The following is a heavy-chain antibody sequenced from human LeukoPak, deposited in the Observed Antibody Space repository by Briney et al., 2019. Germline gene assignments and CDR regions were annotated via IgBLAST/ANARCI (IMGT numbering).Heavy chain of an antibody. Sequence: GGSLTLSCPASGFTVSSNYMSWVRQAPGNGMEWVSVIYSGGSTYNTDSVKGRFTISRDNSRNTLYLQMNSLRAEDTAVYYCAIMRVVYDSTDYYIGGFDPWGQGTLVTVSS. CDR3: AIMRVVYDSTDYYIGGFDP. V-gene: IGHV3-53*01. CDR1: GFTVSSNY. D-gene: IGHD3-22*01. CDR2: IYSGGST. J-gene: IGHJ5*02.